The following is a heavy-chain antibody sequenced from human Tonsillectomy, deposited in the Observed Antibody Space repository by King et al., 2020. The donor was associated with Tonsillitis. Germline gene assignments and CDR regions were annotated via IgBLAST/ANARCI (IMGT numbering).Heavy chain of an antibody. CDR2: IYSGGST. V-gene: IGHV3-53*01. Sequence: VQLVESGGGLIQPGGSLRLPCAASGFTVSSNYMSWVRQAPGKGLEWVSVIYSGGSTYYADSVKGRFTISRDNSKNTLYLQMNSLRAEDTAVYYCAREGGYSGYDLGNYFDYWGQGTLVTVSS. D-gene: IGHD5-12*01. CDR1: GFTVSSNY. J-gene: IGHJ4*02. CDR3: AREGGYSGYDLGNYFDY.